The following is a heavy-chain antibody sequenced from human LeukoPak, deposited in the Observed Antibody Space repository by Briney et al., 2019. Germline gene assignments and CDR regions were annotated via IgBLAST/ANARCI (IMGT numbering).Heavy chain of an antibody. V-gene: IGHV3-23*01. CDR2: ISGSGGIT. CDR3: AKGPVSPDFG. D-gene: IGHD3-10*01. Sequence: PGGSLRLSCAASGFTFSSYVMSWVRQAPGKGLEWVSAISGSGGITHYADSVKDRFTISRDNSKNTLYLQMNSLRAEDTAVYYCAKGPVSPDFGGGQGTLVTVSS. CDR1: GFTFSSYV. J-gene: IGHJ4*02.